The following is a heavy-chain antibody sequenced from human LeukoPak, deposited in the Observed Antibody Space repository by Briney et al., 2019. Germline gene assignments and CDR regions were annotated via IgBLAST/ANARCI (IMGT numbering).Heavy chain of an antibody. CDR3: ARATYDYVWGSLNPDAFDI. V-gene: IGHV3-48*01. CDR1: GFTFSSYS. CDR2: ISSSSTI. J-gene: IGHJ3*02. D-gene: IGHD3-16*01. Sequence: PGGSLRLSCAASGFTFSSYSMNWVRQAPGKGLEWVSYISSSSTIYYADSVKGRFTISRDNAKNSLYLQMNSLRAEDTAVYYCARATYDYVWGSLNPDAFDIWGQGTMVTVSS.